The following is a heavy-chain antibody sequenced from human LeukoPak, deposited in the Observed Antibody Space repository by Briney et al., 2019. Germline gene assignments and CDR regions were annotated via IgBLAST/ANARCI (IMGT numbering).Heavy chain of an antibody. CDR1: GFTFSSYA. Sequence: GGSLRLSCAASGFTFSSYAMHWVRQAPGKGLEWVAVISYDGSNEFYADSMRGRFIMSRDNSKNTLFLEMSSLRPEDTAVYYCAGELHALQIWFSLDRWGQGTLVTVSS. V-gene: IGHV3-30*04. CDR2: ISYDGSNE. CDR3: AGELHALQIWFSLDR. J-gene: IGHJ5*02. D-gene: IGHD5-18*01.